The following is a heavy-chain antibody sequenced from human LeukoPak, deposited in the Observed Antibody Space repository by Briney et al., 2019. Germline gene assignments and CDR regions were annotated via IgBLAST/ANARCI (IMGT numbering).Heavy chain of an antibody. CDR2: INHSGST. D-gene: IGHD2-15*01. Sequence: SETLSLTCAVYGGSFSGYYWSWIRQPPGKGLEWSGEINHSGSTNYNPSLKSRVTISVDTSKNQFSLKLSSVTAADTAVYYCARTPHIVVVVAATPYYYGMDVWGKGTTVTVSS. V-gene: IGHV4-34*01. J-gene: IGHJ6*04. CDR3: ARTPHIVVVVAATPYYYGMDV. CDR1: GGSFSGYY.